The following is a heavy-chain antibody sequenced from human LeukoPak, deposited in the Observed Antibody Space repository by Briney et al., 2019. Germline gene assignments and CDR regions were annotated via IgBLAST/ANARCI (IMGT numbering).Heavy chain of an antibody. J-gene: IGHJ5*02. CDR3: AKVVRWPNWFDP. CDR1: GYTFTGYY. D-gene: IGHD5-24*01. Sequence: ASVKVSCKASGYTFTGYYMQWVRQAPGQGLEYMGCINPNSGVTKYAQKFQGRVTVTRDTSISTAYLELTRLTSDDTAIYYCAKVVRWPNWFDPWGQGTLVTVSS. V-gene: IGHV1-2*02. CDR2: INPNSGVT.